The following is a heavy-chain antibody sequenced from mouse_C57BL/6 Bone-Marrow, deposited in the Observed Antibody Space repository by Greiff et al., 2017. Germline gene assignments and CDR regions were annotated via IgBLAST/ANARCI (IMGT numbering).Heavy chain of an antibody. CDR2: ISDGGSYT. V-gene: IGHV5-4*01. CDR1: GFTFSSYA. CDR3: ARGIYYWYFDV. D-gene: IGHD1-1*01. J-gene: IGHJ1*03. Sequence: DVQLQESGGGLVKPGGSLKLSCAASGFTFSSYAMSWVRQTPEKRLEWVATISDGGSYTYYPDNVKGRFTISRDNAKNNLYLQMSHLKSEDTAMYYCARGIYYWYFDVWGTGTTVTVSS.